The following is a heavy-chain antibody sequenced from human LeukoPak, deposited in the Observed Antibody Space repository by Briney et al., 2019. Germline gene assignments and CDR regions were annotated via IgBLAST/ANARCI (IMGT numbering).Heavy chain of an antibody. Sequence: SETLSLTCTVSGDSINSLDLWSWVRQPPGKGLEWIGEMYLSGTTHSNPSVKSRVTMSIDKSKNQFFLNLSSVTAADTAVYYCAGLVGRYSSGLYYYYFDYWGQGTLVTVSS. J-gene: IGHJ4*02. CDR2: MYLSGTT. CDR3: AGLVGRYSSGLYYYYFDY. D-gene: IGHD3-22*01. CDR1: GDSINSLDL. V-gene: IGHV4-4*02.